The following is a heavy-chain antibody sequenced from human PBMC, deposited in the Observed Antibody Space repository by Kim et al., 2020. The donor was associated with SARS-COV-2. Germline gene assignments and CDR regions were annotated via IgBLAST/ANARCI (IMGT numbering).Heavy chain of an antibody. J-gene: IGHJ4*02. Sequence: GGSLRLSCTASGFTFGDYAMSWFRQAPGKGLEWVGFIRSKAYGGTTEYAASVKGRFTISRDDSKSIAYLQMNSLKTEDTAVYYCTRDHYSGYSGYDLGEKGYWGQGTLVTVSS. D-gene: IGHD5-12*01. V-gene: IGHV3-49*03. CDR2: IRSKAYGGTT. CDR3: TRDHYSGYSGYDLGEKGY. CDR1: GFTFGDYA.